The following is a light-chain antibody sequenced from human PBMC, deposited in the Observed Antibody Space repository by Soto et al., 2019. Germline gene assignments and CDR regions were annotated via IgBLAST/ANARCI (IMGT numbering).Light chain of an antibody. V-gene: IGKV3-20*01. Sequence: EIVMTQSPATLSVSPGEEATLSCRASQSVSSDYLAWYQHKPGQAPRLLIHGASSRATGIPDRFSGSGSGTDFTLTISRLEPEDFGVYYCQQYGRPFGQGTKVDIK. CDR2: GAS. CDR1: QSVSSDY. CDR3: QQYGRP. J-gene: IGKJ1*01.